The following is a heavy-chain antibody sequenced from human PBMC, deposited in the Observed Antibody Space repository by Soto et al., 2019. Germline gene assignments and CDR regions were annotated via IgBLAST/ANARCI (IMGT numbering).Heavy chain of an antibody. V-gene: IGHV3-7*01. CDR1: GFTFIKSW. D-gene: IGHD3-22*01. J-gene: IGHJ1*01. CDR3: ARELVVGPAEYFQH. Sequence: GGSLRLSCAASGFTFIKSWMSWVRQVPGKGLEWVANINEGGSEKYYVNSVKGRFAISRDNAKNSLYLQMDSLRAEDTAVYYCARELVVGPAEYFQHWGQGTRVTVSS. CDR2: INEGGSEK.